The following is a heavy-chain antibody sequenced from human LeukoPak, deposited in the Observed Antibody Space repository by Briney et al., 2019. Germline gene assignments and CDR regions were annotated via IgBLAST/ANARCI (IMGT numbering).Heavy chain of an antibody. Sequence: PSQTLSLTCAISGDSVSSNSAAWHWIRQSPSRGLEWLGRTYYRSKWYNDYAVSVRSRITINPDTSKNQFSLQLNSVTPEDTAVYYCVRQYSSGWSYYYGMDVWGQGTTVTVSS. J-gene: IGHJ6*02. CDR2: TYYRSKWYN. D-gene: IGHD6-19*01. CDR3: VRQYSSGWSYYYGMDV. V-gene: IGHV6-1*01. CDR1: GDSVSSNSAA.